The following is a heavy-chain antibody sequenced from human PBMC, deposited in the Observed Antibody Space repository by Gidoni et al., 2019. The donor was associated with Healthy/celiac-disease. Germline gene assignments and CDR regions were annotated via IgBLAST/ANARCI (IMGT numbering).Heavy chain of an antibody. V-gene: IGHV3-49*03. D-gene: IGHD6-19*01. CDR2: MRSKAYGVTT. CDR3: TRSDSSGWYGSLDY. Sequence: EVQLVESGGGLVQPGRSLRLSCTASGFTFGDYAMSWFRQAPGKGLEWVGFMRSKAYGVTTEYAASVKGRFTISRDDSKSIAYLQMNSLKTEDTAVYYCTRSDSSGWYGSLDYWGQGTLVTVSS. CDR1: GFTFGDYA. J-gene: IGHJ4*02.